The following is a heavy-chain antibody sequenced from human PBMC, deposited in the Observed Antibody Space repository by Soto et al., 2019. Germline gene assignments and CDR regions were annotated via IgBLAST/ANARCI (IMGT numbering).Heavy chain of an antibody. CDR3: ARRGSGSYYDY. D-gene: IGHD1-26*01. J-gene: IGHJ4*02. CDR1: GFTFSSYA. CDR2: ISGSGGST. V-gene: IGHV3-23*01. Sequence: EVQLLESGGGLVQPGGSLRLSCAASGFTFSSYAMRWVRQAPGKGLEWVSAISGSGGSTYYVDSVKGRFTISRDNSNNTLYLQMNSLRAEDTAVYYCARRGSGSYYDYWGQGTLVTVSS.